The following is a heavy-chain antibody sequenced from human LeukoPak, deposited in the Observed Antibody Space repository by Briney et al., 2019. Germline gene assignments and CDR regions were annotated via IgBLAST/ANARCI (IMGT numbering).Heavy chain of an antibody. Sequence: GGSLRLSCAASGFTFSSYEMNWVRQAPGKGLEWVSYISSSGSTIYYADSVKGRFTISRDNAKNSLYLQMNSLRAEDTAVYYCARGFGCSSSQTFDYWGQGTLVTVSS. CDR2: ISSSGSTI. D-gene: IGHD6-6*01. CDR3: ARGFGCSSSQTFDY. V-gene: IGHV3-48*03. CDR1: GFTFSSYE. J-gene: IGHJ4*02.